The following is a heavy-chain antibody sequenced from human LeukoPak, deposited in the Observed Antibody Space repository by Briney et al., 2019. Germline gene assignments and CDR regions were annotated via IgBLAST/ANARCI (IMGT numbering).Heavy chain of an antibody. CDR1: GGSISSSSYD. J-gene: IGHJ2*01. V-gene: IGHV4-39*01. CDR3: ARHRPGSTSCCFDR. D-gene: IGHD2-2*01. Sequence: SQTLSLTCTVSGGSISSSSYDWGWLRHPPGKGLEWIWSIYYSGGTNYNPSFKGRVTMSVGTSKNQFSLKLSSVTAADTAVYYCARHRPGSTSCCFDRWGRGTLVTVSS. CDR2: IYYSGGT.